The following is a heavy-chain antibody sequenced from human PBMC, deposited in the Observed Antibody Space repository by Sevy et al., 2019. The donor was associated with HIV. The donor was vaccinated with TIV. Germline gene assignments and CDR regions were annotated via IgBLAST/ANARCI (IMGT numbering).Heavy chain of an antibody. CDR3: ARGKSGYGYALNY. D-gene: IGHD5-18*01. J-gene: IGHJ4*02. CDR2: IHSDDTA. V-gene: IGHV3-66*01. Sequence: GGSLRLSCAASGFTVDSNYMTWVRQAPGKGLEGVSVIHSDDTAYHADSVKDRFTISRDNFKNTLYLHMSSLRAEDTAVYYCARGKSGYGYALNYWGQGTLVTVSS. CDR1: GFTVDSNY.